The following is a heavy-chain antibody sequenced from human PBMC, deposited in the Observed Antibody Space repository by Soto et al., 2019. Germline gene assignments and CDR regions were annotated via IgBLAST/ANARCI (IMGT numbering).Heavy chain of an antibody. D-gene: IGHD3-3*01. CDR1: GFTFSSYA. J-gene: IGHJ6*02. CDR3: AIRPPFWSGYYSFYYYYGMDV. Sequence: GGSLRLSCAASGFTFSSYAMSWVRQAPGKGLEWVSAISGSGGSTYYADSVKGRFTISRDNSKNTLYLRMNSLRAEDTAVYYCAIRPPFWSGYYSFYYYYGMDVWGQGTTVTVSS. CDR2: ISGSGGST. V-gene: IGHV3-23*01.